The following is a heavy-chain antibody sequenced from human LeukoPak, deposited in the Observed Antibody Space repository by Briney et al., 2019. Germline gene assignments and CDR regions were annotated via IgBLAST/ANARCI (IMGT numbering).Heavy chain of an antibody. J-gene: IGHJ4*02. Sequence: PSETLSLTCTVSGGSISSSSYYWGWIRQPPGKGLEWIGSIYYSGSTNYNPSLKSRVTISVDTSKNQFSLNLRSVTAADTAVYYCAREILYDSTGYYLWGQGTLVTVSS. D-gene: IGHD3-22*01. CDR3: AREILYDSTGYYL. CDR1: GGSISSSSYY. CDR2: IYYSGST. V-gene: IGHV4-39*07.